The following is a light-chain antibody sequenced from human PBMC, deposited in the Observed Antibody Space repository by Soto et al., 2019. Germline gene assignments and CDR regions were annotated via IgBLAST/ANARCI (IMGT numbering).Light chain of an antibody. CDR3: QSYDSSLSGVV. CDR2: GNI. CDR1: SSNIGAGYD. V-gene: IGLV1-40*01. Sequence: QSVLTQPPSVSGAPGQRVTISCTGSSSNIGAGYDVHWYLQLPGTAPKLLIYGNINRPSGVPDRFSGSKSGTSASLAITGXQXXXXXXXYCQSYDSSLSGVVFGGGTKLTGL. J-gene: IGLJ2*01.